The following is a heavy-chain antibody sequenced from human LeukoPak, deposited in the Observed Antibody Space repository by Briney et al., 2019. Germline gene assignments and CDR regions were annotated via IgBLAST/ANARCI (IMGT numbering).Heavy chain of an antibody. CDR2: ITPIFGAA. Sequence: SVKVSCKASGGTSRSNAISWVRQAPGQGLEWMGGITPIFGAANYAQKFQGRVTITAVESMSTAYMELSSLRSEDTAVYYCARGWLAETTVVTPYNYWGQGTLVTVSS. CDR3: ARGWLAETTVVTPYNY. D-gene: IGHD4-23*01. CDR1: GGTSRSNA. J-gene: IGHJ4*02. V-gene: IGHV1-69*13.